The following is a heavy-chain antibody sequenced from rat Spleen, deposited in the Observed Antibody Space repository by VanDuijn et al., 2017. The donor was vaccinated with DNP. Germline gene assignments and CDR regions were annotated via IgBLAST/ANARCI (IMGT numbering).Heavy chain of an antibody. CDR3: RTGSDY. Sequence: VQLKESGPGLVQPSQTLSLTCTVSGFTFSSYWMYWIRQAPGKGLEWLSSINTDGGSTYYPDSVKARFTISRDNAENTVYLQMNSLRSEDTATYYCRTGSDYWGQGVMVTVSS. V-gene: IGHV5-58*01. J-gene: IGHJ2*01. CDR1: GFTFSSYW. D-gene: IGHD5-1*01. CDR2: INTDGGST.